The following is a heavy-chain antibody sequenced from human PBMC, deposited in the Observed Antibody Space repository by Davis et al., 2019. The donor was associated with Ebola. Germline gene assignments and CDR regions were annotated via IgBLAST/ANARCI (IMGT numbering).Heavy chain of an antibody. CDR2: ISNRDGTI. Sequence: GESLKISCAASGFTFSDYYMSWIRQAPGKGLEWLSYISNRDGTIFYADSVKGRFTISRDISKNTLYLEMSSLRSEDTALYFCAKPLYANYEGIYDWGQGALVTASS. J-gene: IGHJ4*02. V-gene: IGHV3-11*04. D-gene: IGHD1-7*01. CDR1: GFTFSDYY. CDR3: AKPLYANYEGIYD.